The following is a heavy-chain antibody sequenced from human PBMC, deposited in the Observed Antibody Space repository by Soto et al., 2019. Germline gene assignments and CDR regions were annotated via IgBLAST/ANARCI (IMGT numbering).Heavy chain of an antibody. CDR3: ARVNWNLGYYGLDV. Sequence: SQTLSLTCAISGDSVSSYSAAWNWIRQSPSGGLEWLGRTYYRSRFFSDYAESVKSRIIINPYTSKNQFSLQLKSVTPEDTAVYYCARVNWNLGYYGLDVWGQGTTVTVSS. D-gene: IGHD1-7*01. J-gene: IGHJ6*02. CDR2: TYYRSRFFS. CDR1: GDSVSSYSAA. V-gene: IGHV6-1*01.